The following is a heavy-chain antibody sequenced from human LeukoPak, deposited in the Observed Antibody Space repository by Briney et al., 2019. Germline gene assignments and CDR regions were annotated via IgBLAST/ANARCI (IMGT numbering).Heavy chain of an antibody. Sequence: PSQTLSLTCTVSGGSISSYYWSWIRQPQGKGLEWIGYIYYSGSTNYNPSLKSRVTISVDTSKDQFSLKLSSVTAADTAVYYCARRVSRGKYYFDYWGQGTLVTVSS. CDR2: IYYSGST. CDR1: GGSISSYY. CDR3: ARRVSRGKYYFDY. D-gene: IGHD3-10*01. V-gene: IGHV4-59*08. J-gene: IGHJ4*02.